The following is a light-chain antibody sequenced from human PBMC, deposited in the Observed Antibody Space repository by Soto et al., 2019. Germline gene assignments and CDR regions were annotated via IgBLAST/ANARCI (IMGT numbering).Light chain of an antibody. CDR2: DAS. CDR1: QSVSSY. CDR3: QQRSNWPFT. V-gene: IGKV3-11*01. J-gene: IGKJ5*01. Sequence: EIVLTQSPATLSLSPGERATLSCRASQSVSSYLGWYQQKPGQAPRLLIYDASNRATGIPARFGGSGSGTDFTLTISSLEPEDFAVYYCQQRSNWPFTFGQGTRLEIK.